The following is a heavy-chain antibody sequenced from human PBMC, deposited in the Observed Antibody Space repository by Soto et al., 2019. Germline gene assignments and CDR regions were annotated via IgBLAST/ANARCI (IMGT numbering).Heavy chain of an antibody. D-gene: IGHD2-2*01. Sequence: PGESLKISCKGSGYSFTSYWIGWVRQMPGKGLEWVGIIYPGDSDTRYSPSFQGQVTISADKSISTAYLQWSSLKASDTAMYYCASAAMIENGAFDIWGQGTMVTVSS. V-gene: IGHV5-51*01. CDR1: GYSFTSYW. CDR2: IYPGDSDT. CDR3: ASAAMIENGAFDI. J-gene: IGHJ3*02.